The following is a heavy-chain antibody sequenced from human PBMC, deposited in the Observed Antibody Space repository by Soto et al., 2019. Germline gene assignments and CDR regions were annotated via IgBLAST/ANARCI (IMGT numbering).Heavy chain of an antibody. CDR1: GFTVSSNY. CDR2: IYSGGST. Sequence: EVQLVESGGGLVQPGGSLRLSCVASGFTVSSNYMSWVRQAPGKGLEWVSVIYSGGSTYYADSVKGRFTISRDNSKNTLYLQMNSLRAEDTAVYYCARDRVHTPPMAARPQPYYYYYMDVWGKGTTVTVSS. J-gene: IGHJ6*03. V-gene: IGHV3-66*01. D-gene: IGHD6-6*01. CDR3: ARDRVHTPPMAARPQPYYYYYMDV.